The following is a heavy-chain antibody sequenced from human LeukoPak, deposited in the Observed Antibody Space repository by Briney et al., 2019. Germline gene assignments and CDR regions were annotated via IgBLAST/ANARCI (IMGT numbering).Heavy chain of an antibody. J-gene: IGHJ4*02. CDR3: ARLRGSAWGFFDY. CDR1: GPTFSSHW. Sequence: PGGSLRLSCAASGPTFSSHWMHWVRQAPGKGLVWVSRINSDGSSTIYPDSVKGRFTISRDNAKNTLYLQMNSLRAEDTAVYYCARLRGSAWGFFDYWGQGALVTVSS. V-gene: IGHV3-74*01. CDR2: INSDGSST. D-gene: IGHD6-19*01.